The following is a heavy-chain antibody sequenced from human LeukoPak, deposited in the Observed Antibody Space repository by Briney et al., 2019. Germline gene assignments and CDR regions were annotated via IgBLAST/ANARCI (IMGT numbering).Heavy chain of an antibody. J-gene: IGHJ6*03. CDR2: INHSGST. CDR1: GGSFSGYY. V-gene: IGHV4-34*01. D-gene: IGHD6-13*01. CDR3: ARDGGSSWYDPYYYYYMDV. Sequence: SETLSLTCAVYGGSFSGYYWSWIRQPPGKGLEWIGEINHSGSTNYNPSLKSRVTISVDTSKNQFSLKLSSVTAADTAVYYCARDGGSSWYDPYYYYYMDVWGKGTTVTVSS.